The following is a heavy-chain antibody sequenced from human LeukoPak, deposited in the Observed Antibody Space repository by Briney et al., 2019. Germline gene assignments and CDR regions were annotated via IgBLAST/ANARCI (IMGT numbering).Heavy chain of an antibody. Sequence: GASVKVSCKASGYTFTSYGISWVRQAPGQGLEWMGWISAYNGNTNYAQKLQGRVTMTTDTSTSTAYMELRSLRSDDTAVYYCARMRGDYGDYAVDYWGQGTLVTVSS. CDR1: GYTFTSYG. D-gene: IGHD4-17*01. V-gene: IGHV1-18*01. J-gene: IGHJ4*02. CDR3: ARMRGDYGDYAVDY. CDR2: ISAYNGNT.